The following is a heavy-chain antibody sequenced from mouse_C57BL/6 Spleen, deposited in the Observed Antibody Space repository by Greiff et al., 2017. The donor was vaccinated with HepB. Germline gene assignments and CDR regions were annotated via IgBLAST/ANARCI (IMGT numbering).Heavy chain of an antibody. CDR2: IDPETGGT. CDR3: TRRGDGYDYFGY. CDR1: GYTFTDYE. D-gene: IGHD2-2*01. J-gene: IGHJ2*01. Sequence: QVQLQQSGAELVRPGASVTLSCKASGYTFTDYEMHWVKQTPVHGLEWIGAIDPETGGTAYNQKFKGKAILTADKSSSTAYMELRSLTSEDSAVYYCTRRGDGYDYFGYWGKGTTLTVST. V-gene: IGHV1-15*01.